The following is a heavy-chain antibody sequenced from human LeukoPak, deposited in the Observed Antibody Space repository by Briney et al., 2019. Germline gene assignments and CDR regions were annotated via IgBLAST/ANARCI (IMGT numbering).Heavy chain of an antibody. J-gene: IGHJ4*02. CDR3: ARNRYYYDFSGYYVDY. CDR2: IDPSDSYT. D-gene: IGHD3-22*01. Sequence: PGESLKISCKGSGYSFSSYWISWVRQMPGKGLKWMGSIDPSDSYTNCSPSFQGHVTISTDKSISTAYLQWSSLRASDTAMYYCARNRYYYDFSGYYVDYWGQGTLVTVSS. CDR1: GYSFSSYW. V-gene: IGHV5-10-1*01.